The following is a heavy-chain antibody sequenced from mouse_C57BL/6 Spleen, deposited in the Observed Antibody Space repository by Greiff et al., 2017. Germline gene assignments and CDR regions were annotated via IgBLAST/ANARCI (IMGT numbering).Heavy chain of an antibody. Sequence: EVKLMESGPELVKPGASVKIPCKASGYTFTDYNMDWVKQSHGKSLEWIGDINPNNGGTIYNQKFKGKATLTVDKSSSTAYMELRSLTSEDTAVXYCARLGDYDGSSSWYFDVWGTGTTVTGSS. J-gene: IGHJ1*03. CDR1: GYTFTDYN. D-gene: IGHD1-1*01. CDR2: INPNNGGT. CDR3: ARLGDYDGSSSWYFDV. V-gene: IGHV1-18*01.